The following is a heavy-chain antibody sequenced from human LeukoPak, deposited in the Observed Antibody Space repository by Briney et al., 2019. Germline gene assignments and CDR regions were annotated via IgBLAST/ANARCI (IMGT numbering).Heavy chain of an antibody. CDR1: GFTFSDYY. Sequence: GGSLRLSCAASGFTFSDYYMSWIRQAPGKGLEWVSYISSSGSTIYYADSVKGRFTISRDNAKNSLYLQMSSLRAEDTAVYYCARDKQQLGFNAFDIWGQGTMVTVSS. J-gene: IGHJ3*02. V-gene: IGHV3-11*01. CDR3: ARDKQQLGFNAFDI. CDR2: ISSSGSTI. D-gene: IGHD6-13*01.